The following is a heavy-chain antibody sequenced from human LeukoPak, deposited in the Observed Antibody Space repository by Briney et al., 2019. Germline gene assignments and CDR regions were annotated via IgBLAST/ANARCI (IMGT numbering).Heavy chain of an antibody. CDR1: GFTFSSYS. J-gene: IGHJ4*02. V-gene: IGHV3-21*01. CDR2: ISSSHSYI. Sequence: GGSLRLSSAASGFTFSSYSMNWVRQAPGKGLEWVSSISSSHSYIYYADSVKGRFTISRDNAKNSLCLEMNSLRAEDTAVYYCARDSGTHYVHWGQGTLVTVSS. D-gene: IGHD4-17*01. CDR3: ARDSGTHYVH.